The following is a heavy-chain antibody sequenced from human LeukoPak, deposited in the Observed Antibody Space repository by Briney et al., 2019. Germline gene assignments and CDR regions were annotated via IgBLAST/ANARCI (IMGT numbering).Heavy chain of an antibody. CDR2: ISYDGSYK. CDR3: AKTYSSGWWDLDF. J-gene: IGHJ4*02. D-gene: IGHD6-19*01. CDR1: GFTFGSYV. Sequence: GGPLRLSCAASGFTFGSYVMHWVHQAPGKGLEWVAAISYDGSYKYYADSVKDRFPISRDFSKNTLYLRMSSLRAEDTAVDFCAKTYSSGWWDLDFWCRGTLVSVSS. V-gene: IGHV3-30*18.